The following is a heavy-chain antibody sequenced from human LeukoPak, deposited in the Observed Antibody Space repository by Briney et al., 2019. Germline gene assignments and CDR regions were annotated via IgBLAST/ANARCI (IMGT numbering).Heavy chain of an antibody. J-gene: IGHJ5*02. V-gene: IGHV3-49*04. CDR3: TRNGRGCSSTSCYAGRFDP. D-gene: IGHD2-2*01. CDR2: VTSQAFGGRI. CDR1: GFNFGAYA. Sequence: GGSLRLSCTASGFNFGAYAMSWVRQAPVKGLEWVGFVTSQAFGGRIEYAASVRGRFTISRDDSKSTAYLQMNSLKTEDTAVYFCTRNGRGCSSTSCYAGRFDPWGQGTQVTVSP.